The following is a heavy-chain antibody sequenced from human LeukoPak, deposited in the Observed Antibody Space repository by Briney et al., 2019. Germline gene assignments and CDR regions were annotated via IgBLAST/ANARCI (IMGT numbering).Heavy chain of an antibody. CDR3: AKRGVVIRVFLVGFHKEAYYFDS. J-gene: IGHJ4*02. CDR1: GITLGNYV. CDR2: ISDSGGST. Sequence: PGGSLRLSCAVSGITLGNYVMSWVRQPPGKGLEWVADISDSGGSTNYADSVKGRFTISKDTPRNTLYLQMNSLRAEDTAVYFCAKRGVVIRVFLVGFHKEAYYFDSWGQGALVTVSS. V-gene: IGHV3-23*01. D-gene: IGHD3-10*01.